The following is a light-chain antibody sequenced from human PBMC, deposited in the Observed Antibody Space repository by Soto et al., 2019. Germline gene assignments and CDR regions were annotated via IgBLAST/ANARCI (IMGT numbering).Light chain of an antibody. V-gene: IGLV2-14*03. CDR3: NSYTSSSTDV. Sequence: QSALTQPASVSGSPGQSITSSCTGTSSDVGGFNYVSWYQQHPGKAPKLMIYDVTNRPSGVSYRFSGSKSGNTASLTISGLQAEDEADYYCNSYTSSSTDVFGTGTKLTVL. CDR2: DVT. CDR1: SSDVGGFNY. J-gene: IGLJ1*01.